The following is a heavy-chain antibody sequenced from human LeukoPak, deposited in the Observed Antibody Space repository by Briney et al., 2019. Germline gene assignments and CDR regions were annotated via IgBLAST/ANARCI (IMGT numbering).Heavy chain of an antibody. V-gene: IGHV3-66*01. Sequence: PGGSLRLSCAASGFTVSSNYMSWVRQAPGKGLEWVSVIYSGGSTYYADSVKGRFTISRDNAKNSLYLQMNSLRAEDTAVYYCASPSIAAAGLFDYWGQGTLVTVSS. CDR1: GFTVSSNY. D-gene: IGHD6-13*01. J-gene: IGHJ4*02. CDR2: IYSGGST. CDR3: ASPSIAAAGLFDY.